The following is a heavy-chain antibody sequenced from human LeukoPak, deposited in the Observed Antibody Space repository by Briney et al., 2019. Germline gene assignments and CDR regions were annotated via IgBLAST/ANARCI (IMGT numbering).Heavy chain of an antibody. D-gene: IGHD3-9*01. V-gene: IGHV5-51*01. CDR1: GYSFTSYW. Sequence: GESLKISCKGSGYSFTSYWIGWVRQMPGKGLEWMGFIHPANSETRYSPSFQGQVIISADKSINTAYLQWSSLKASDTAIYYCTIATTGTAYDYWGQGTLVTVSS. CDR2: IHPANSET. CDR3: TIATTGTAYDY. J-gene: IGHJ4*02.